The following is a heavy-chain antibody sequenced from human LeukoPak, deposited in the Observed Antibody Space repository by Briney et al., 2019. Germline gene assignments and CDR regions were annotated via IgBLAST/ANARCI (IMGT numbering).Heavy chain of an antibody. J-gene: IGHJ4*02. CDR3: ARGYNRYFDY. Sequence: ASVKASCKASESTFTGYYMNWVRRAPELGLEGMGWINPKSGSANSAPKFQGRVTMTRDTSISTAYMELSRLRSDDTAVYCCARGYNRYFDYWGQGTLVTVSS. CDR1: ESTFTGYY. D-gene: IGHD1-1*01. V-gene: IGHV1-2*02. CDR2: INPKSGSA.